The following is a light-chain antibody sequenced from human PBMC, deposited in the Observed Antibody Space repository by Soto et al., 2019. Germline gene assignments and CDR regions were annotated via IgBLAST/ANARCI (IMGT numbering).Light chain of an antibody. J-gene: IGKJ2*01. CDR2: WAS. CDR3: QQYYSIPHT. Sequence: DIVMTQSPDSLAVSLGERATINCKSSRSVLYSSNNKNYLAWYQHKPGQPPKLLIYWASTRESGVPDRFSGSGSGTDFTLTISSLQAEDVAVYYRQQYYSIPHTFGQGTKLEIK. CDR1: RSVLYSSNNKNY. V-gene: IGKV4-1*01.